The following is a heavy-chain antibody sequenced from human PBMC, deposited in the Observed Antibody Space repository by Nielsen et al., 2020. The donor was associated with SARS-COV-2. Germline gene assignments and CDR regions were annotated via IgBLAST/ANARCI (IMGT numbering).Heavy chain of an antibody. J-gene: IGHJ2*01. CDR3: ARQLVRGVIRYWCFDL. CDR2: IYPGDSDT. V-gene: IGHV5-51*01. CDR1: GYSFTSYW. Sequence: GESLKISCKGSGYSFTSYWIGWVRQMPGKGLEWMGIIYPGDSDTRYSPSFQGQVTISADKSISTAYLQWSSLKASDTAMYYCARQLVRGVIRYWCFDLWGRGTLVTVSS. D-gene: IGHD3-10*01.